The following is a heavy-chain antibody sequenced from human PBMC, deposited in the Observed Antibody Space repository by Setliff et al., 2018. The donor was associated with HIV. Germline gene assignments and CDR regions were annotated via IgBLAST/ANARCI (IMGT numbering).Heavy chain of an antibody. D-gene: IGHD3-3*01. CDR2: INPTTGNP. J-gene: IGHJ4*02. CDR1: GYTFTSYA. CDR3: ARSRLFFGAVTFDY. Sequence: ASVKVSCKASGYTFTSYAMNWVRQAPGQGLEWMGWINPTTGNPTYARGFTGRFVFSWDTSVSTAYLQISSLQAEDTAVYYCARSRLFFGAVTFDYWGQGTLVTVSS. V-gene: IGHV7-4-1*02.